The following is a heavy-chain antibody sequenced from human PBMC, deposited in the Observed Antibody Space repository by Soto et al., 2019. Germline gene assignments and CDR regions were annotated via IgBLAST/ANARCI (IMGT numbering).Heavy chain of an antibody. D-gene: IGHD2-2*01. CDR3: TRDGRDIVVVPAAETFDY. CDR1: GFTFGDYA. J-gene: IGHJ4*02. V-gene: IGHV3-49*03. Sequence: PGGSLRLSCTASGFTFGDYAMSWFRQAPGKGLEWVGFIRSKAYGGTTEYAASVEGRFTISRDDSKSIAYLQMNSLKTEDTAVYYCTRDGRDIVVVPAAETFDYWGQGTLVTVSS. CDR2: IRSKAYGGTT.